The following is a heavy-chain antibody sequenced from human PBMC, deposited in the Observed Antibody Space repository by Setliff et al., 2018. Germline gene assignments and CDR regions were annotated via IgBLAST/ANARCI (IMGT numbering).Heavy chain of an antibody. V-gene: IGHV3-23*01. CDR3: AKDYRGAHSTNWYAPYY. CDR1: GGPFSGYY. D-gene: IGHD6-13*01. Sequence: ETLSLTCAVYGGPFSGYYWSWVRQAPGMGLDWVSSFRGGGGPTYYADSVKGRFTISRDISKNTVYLQMNSLRVEDTAVYFCAKDYRGAHSTNWYAPYYWGQGTLVTVSS. J-gene: IGHJ4*02. CDR2: FRGGGGPT.